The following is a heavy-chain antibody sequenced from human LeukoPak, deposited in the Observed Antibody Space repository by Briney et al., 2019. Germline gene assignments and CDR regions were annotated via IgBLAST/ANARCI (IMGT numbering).Heavy chain of an antibody. CDR3: AKESIEVTIWHGFDI. CDR2: RASYGGNQ. D-gene: IGHD2-21*02. J-gene: IGHJ3*02. CDR1: GFTFSSYG. V-gene: IGHV3-30*18. Sequence: GRSLRLSCAASGFTFSSYGMHWVRQAPGKGLEWVAVRASYGGNQVYADSVKGRFTISRDNSKNTLYLQMNSLRVDDTAVYYCAKESIEVTIWHGFDIWGQGTMVTVSS.